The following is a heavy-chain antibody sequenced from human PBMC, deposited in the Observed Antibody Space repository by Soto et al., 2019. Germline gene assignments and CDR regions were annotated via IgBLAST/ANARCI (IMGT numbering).Heavy chain of an antibody. CDR1: EFTFSNYG. D-gene: IGHD4-17*01. Sequence: GGSLRLSCTASEFTFSNYGMHWVRQAPGKGLEWVAVIWFDGSNQYYGDSVKGRFTISRDNSKNTLFLQMNSLRVEDTAVYYCARDXDYGGNSEAMGYYGMDVWGPGTTVTVSS. V-gene: IGHV3-33*01. CDR3: ARDXDYGGNSEAMGYYGMDV. CDR2: IWFDGSNQ. J-gene: IGHJ6*02.